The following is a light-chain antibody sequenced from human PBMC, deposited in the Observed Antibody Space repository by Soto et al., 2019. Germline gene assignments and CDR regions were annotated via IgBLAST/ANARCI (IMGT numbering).Light chain of an antibody. J-gene: IGLJ2*01. V-gene: IGLV2-14*01. CDR1: SSDVGGYNY. CDR3: CSYATSSTLV. CDR2: EVS. Sequence: QSVLTQPASVSGSPGQSITISCTGTSSDVGGYNYVSWYQQYPGKAPKLMIYEVSNRPSGVSNRFSGSKSGNTASLTISGLQAEDEADYYCCSYATSSTLVFGGGTKRPS.